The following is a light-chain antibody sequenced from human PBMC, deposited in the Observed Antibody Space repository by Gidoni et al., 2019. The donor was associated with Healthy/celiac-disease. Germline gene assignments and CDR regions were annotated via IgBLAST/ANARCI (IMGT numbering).Light chain of an antibody. CDR1: QSVLYSSNNKNF. CDR3: QQYYSPPVT. CDR2: WAS. V-gene: IGKV4-1*01. J-gene: IGKJ3*01. Sequence: DIVMTQSPDSLAVSLGERATINCKASQSVLYSSNNKNFLAWYQQNPGQPPKLLIYWASTRESGVPDRFRGSGSGTDFTLTISSLQAEDVAVYYCQQYYSPPVTFGPGTKVDIQ.